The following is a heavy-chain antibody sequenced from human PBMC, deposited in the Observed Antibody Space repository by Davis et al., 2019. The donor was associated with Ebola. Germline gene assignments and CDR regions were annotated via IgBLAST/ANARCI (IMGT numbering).Heavy chain of an antibody. CDR3: AREGSLDCSGGSCYRGWFDP. J-gene: IGHJ5*02. CDR2: IYYSGST. D-gene: IGHD2-15*01. Sequence: PSETLSLTCTVSGGSISSSSYYWGWIRQPPGKGLEWIGSIYYSGSTYYNPSLKSRVTISVDTSKNQFSLKLSSVTAADTAVYYCAREGSLDCSGGSCYRGWFDPWGQGTLVTVSS. CDR1: GGSISSSSYY. V-gene: IGHV4-39*07.